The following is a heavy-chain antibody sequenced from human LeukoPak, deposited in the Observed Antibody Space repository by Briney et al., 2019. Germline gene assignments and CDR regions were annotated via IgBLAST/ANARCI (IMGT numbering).Heavy chain of an antibody. D-gene: IGHD2-15*01. J-gene: IGHJ4*02. CDR1: GGSFSGYY. CDR3: AREEICSGGSCHEGADY. Sequence: SETLSLTCAVYGGSFSGYYWSWIRQPPGKGLEWIGEINHSGSTNYNPSLKSRVTISVDTSKNQFSLKLSSVTAADTAVYYCAREEICSGGSCHEGADYGGEGTLVTVSS. V-gene: IGHV4-34*01. CDR2: INHSGST.